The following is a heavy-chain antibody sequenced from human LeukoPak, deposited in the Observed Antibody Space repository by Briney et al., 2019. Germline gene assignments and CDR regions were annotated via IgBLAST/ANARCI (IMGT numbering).Heavy chain of an antibody. D-gene: IGHD4-17*01. Sequence: SETLSLTCTVSGGSISSYYWSWIRQPPGQGLEWIGYIYYSGSTNYNPSLKSRVTISVDTSKNQFSLKLSSVTAADTAVYYCARCPRDYGDYPYDYWGQGTLVTVSS. V-gene: IGHV4-59*08. CDR2: IYYSGST. CDR3: ARCPRDYGDYPYDY. CDR1: GGSISSYY. J-gene: IGHJ4*02.